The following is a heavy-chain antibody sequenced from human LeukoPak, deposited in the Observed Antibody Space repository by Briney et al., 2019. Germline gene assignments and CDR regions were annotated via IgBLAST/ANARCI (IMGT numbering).Heavy chain of an antibody. CDR1: GGSISSSSYY. CDR3: ARDVYCSGGSCYSGWFDP. D-gene: IGHD2-15*01. CDR2: IYYSGST. J-gene: IGHJ5*02. V-gene: IGHV4-39*07. Sequence: SETLSLTCTVSGGSISSSSYYWGWIRQPPGKGLEWIGSIYYSGSTNYNPSLKSRVTISVDTSKNQFSLKLSSVTAADTAVYYCARDVYCSGGSCYSGWFDPWGQGTLVTVSS.